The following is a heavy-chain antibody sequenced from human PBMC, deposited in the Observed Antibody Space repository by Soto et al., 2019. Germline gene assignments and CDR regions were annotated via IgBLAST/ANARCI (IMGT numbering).Heavy chain of an antibody. Sequence: SQTLSLTCAISGDSVSSNSAAWNWIRQSPSRGLEWLGRTYYRSKWYNDYAVSVKSRITINPDTSKNQFSLQLNSVTPEDTAVYSCVRGLPWDLPEVYSGMDVWGHGTTVTACS. D-gene: IGHD1-26*01. J-gene: IGHJ6*02. CDR2: TYYRSKWYN. CDR3: VRGLPWDLPEVYSGMDV. CDR1: GDSVSSNSAA. V-gene: IGHV6-1*01.